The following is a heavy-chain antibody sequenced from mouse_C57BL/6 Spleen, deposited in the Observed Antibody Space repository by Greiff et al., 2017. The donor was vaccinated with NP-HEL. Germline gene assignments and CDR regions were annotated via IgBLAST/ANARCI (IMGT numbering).Heavy chain of an antibody. J-gene: IGHJ4*01. CDR1: GYTFTSYG. V-gene: IGHV1-81*01. CDR2: IYPRSGNT. D-gene: IGHD2-5*01. Sequence: QVQLQQSGAGLARPGASVKLSCKASGYTFTSYGISWVKQRTGQGLEWIGEIYPRSGNTYYNEKFKGKATLTADKSSSTAYMELRSLTSEDSAVYFCAYSKGYYYAMDYWGQGTSVTVSS. CDR3: AYSKGYYYAMDY.